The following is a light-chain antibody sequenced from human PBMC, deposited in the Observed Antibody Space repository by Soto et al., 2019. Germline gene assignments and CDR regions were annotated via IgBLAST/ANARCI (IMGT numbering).Light chain of an antibody. CDR3: QQYSNWA. CDR1: QSISNY. V-gene: IGKV3-11*01. CDR2: DAS. J-gene: IGKJ1*01. Sequence: EMVLTQSPATLSLSPGERATLSCRASQSISNYLAWYQQKPGQAPRLLIYDASNRATGIPARFSGSGSGTDFTLTISSLQSEDFAVYYCQQYSNWAFGQGTKVDIK.